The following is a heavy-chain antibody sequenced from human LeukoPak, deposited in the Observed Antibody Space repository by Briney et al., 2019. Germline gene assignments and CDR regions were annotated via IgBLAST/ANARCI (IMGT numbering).Heavy chain of an antibody. V-gene: IGHV6-1*01. D-gene: IGHD4-17*01. CDR3: ARVTVTTLEN. Sequence: SQTLSLTCAISGDSVSSNSAAWNWIRQSPSRGLEWLGRTYYRSKWYNGYAISLKSRITIRPDTSKNQFSLQLSSVTPEDTAVYYCARVTVTTLENWGQGTLVTVSS. CDR1: GDSVSSNSAA. J-gene: IGHJ4*02. CDR2: TYYRSKWYN.